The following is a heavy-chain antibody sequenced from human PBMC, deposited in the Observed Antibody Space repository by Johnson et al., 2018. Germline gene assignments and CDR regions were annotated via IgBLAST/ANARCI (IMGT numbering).Heavy chain of an antibody. V-gene: IGHV1-69*12. Sequence: QVQLVQSGAELKKXGSSVKVXCKTSGGTFSSSAFIWVRQAPGQGLEWMGAIIPLFKTTHYAHNVQDRFTISADPSTNTVYMDLTSLKFEDTGVYYCARLPSTWYSGSGGLSSAFDIWGQGTMVTVSS. CDR3: ARLPSTWYSGSGGLSSAFDI. CDR1: GGTFSSSA. CDR2: IIPLFKTT. D-gene: IGHD3-10*01. J-gene: IGHJ3*02.